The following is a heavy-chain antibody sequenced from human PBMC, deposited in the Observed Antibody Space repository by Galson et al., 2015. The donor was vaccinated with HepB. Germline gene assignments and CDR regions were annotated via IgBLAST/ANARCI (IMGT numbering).Heavy chain of an antibody. Sequence: PALVKPTQTLTLTCTFSGFSLSTSGVGVGWIRQPPGKALEWLALIYWDDDKHYSPSLKSRVTITKDTSKNQVVLTMTDMDPADTATYYCAHSMGVLRFLEGSNNWFVPWGQGTLVTVSS. CDR1: GFSLSTSGVG. D-gene: IGHD3-3*01. V-gene: IGHV2-5*02. CDR2: IYWDDDK. J-gene: IGHJ5*02. CDR3: AHSMGVLRFLEGSNNWFVP.